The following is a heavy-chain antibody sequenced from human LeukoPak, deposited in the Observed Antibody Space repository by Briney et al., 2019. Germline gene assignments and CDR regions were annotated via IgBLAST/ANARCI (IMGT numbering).Heavy chain of an antibody. V-gene: IGHV3-7*01. J-gene: IGHJ4*02. CDR2: INEGGGLT. D-gene: IGHD6-19*01. CDR1: GFTFSASW. CDR3: ARVGRNGWDFDH. Sequence: PGGSLRLSCAASGFTFSASWMTWVRQAPGKGLEWVTIINEGGGLTFYVDSVKGRFSISRDNNKNSLSLQMSTLRVEDTAMYYCARVGRNGWDFDHWGQGTLVTVSS.